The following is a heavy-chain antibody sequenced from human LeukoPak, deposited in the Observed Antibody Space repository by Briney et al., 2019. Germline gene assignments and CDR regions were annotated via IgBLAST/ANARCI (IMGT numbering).Heavy chain of an antibody. CDR2: ICSSSSYT. Sequence: KAGGPLRLPCAPSGFPLRDYYMRWMRQATGKGREGVSYICSSSSYTNDEYSVKGRFTISRDNAKNSLLLQMNRLRAEDTAVYCCARMGDHDYCDYSWFDPWGQGTLVTVSS. CDR1: GFPLRDYY. V-gene: IGHV3-11*03. D-gene: IGHD4-17*01. J-gene: IGHJ5*02. CDR3: ARMGDHDYCDYSWFDP.